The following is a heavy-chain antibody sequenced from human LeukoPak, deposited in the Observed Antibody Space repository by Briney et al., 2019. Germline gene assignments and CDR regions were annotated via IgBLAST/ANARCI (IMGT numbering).Heavy chain of an antibody. CDR2: IIPIFGTA. J-gene: IGHJ5*02. CDR3: AREGEAAAGTESPTINWFDP. D-gene: IGHD6-13*01. CDR1: GGTFSSYA. Sequence: ASVKVSFKASGGTFSSYAISWVRQAPGQGLEWMGRIIPIFGTANYAQKFQGRVTITTDESTSTAYMELSSLRSEDTAVYYCAREGEAAAGTESPTINWFDPWGQGTLVTVSS. V-gene: IGHV1-69*05.